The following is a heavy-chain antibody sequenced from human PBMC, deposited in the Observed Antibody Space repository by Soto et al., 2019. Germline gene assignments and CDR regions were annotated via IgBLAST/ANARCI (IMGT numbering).Heavy chain of an antibody. D-gene: IGHD3-3*01. V-gene: IGHV3-23*01. CDR3: SKSYYDFWSGFDY. CDR1: GFTFSSYA. CDR2: ISGSGGST. J-gene: IGHJ4*02. Sequence: PGESLKISCAASGFTFSSYAMSWVRQAPGKGLEWVSAISGSGGSTYYADSVKGRFTISRDNSKNTLYLQMNSLRAEDTAVYYCSKSYYDFWSGFDYWSQGTLVTVSS.